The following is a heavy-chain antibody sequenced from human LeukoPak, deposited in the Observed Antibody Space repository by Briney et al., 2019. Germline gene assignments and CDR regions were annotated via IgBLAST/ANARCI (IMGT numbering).Heavy chain of an antibody. V-gene: IGHV4-61*02. Sequence: SQTLSLTCTVSGGSISSGSYYWSWIRQPGGKGLEWIGRIYTSGSTNYNPSLKSRVTISVDTYKNQFSLKLSSVTAADTAVYYCATNDGSGSYYGGGDYWGQGTLVTVSS. D-gene: IGHD1-26*01. CDR1: GGSISSGSYY. CDR2: IYTSGST. CDR3: ATNDGSGSYYGGGDY. J-gene: IGHJ4*02.